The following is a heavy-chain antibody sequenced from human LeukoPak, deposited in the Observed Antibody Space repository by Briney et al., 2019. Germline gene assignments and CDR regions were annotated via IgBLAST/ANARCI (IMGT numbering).Heavy chain of an antibody. V-gene: IGHV3-53*01. CDR1: GFTVNNNY. J-gene: IGHJ4*02. CDR2: ISSGGST. D-gene: IGHD3-10*01. CDR3: VKGRSGTLYYFDY. Sequence: GGSLRLSCVASGFTVNNNYMNWVRQGPGKGLEWVSVISSGGSTYYADSVKGRFTISRDNSKNTLYLQMNSLRAEDTAVYYCVKGRSGTLYYFDYWGQGTLVTVSS.